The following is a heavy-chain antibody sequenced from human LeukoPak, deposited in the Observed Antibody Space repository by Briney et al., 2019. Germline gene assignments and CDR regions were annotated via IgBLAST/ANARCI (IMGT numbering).Heavy chain of an antibody. Sequence: PGGSLRLSCEASGFTFSNYWMSWVRQAPGKGLEWVANIKQDGSEKYYVDSVKGRFTISRDNAKNSLYLQMNSLRAEDTAVYYCARDTAQDYYYYYGMDVWGQGTTVTVPS. CDR3: ARDTAQDYYYYYGMDV. J-gene: IGHJ6*02. CDR1: GFTFSNYW. D-gene: IGHD5-18*01. V-gene: IGHV3-7*01. CDR2: IKQDGSEK.